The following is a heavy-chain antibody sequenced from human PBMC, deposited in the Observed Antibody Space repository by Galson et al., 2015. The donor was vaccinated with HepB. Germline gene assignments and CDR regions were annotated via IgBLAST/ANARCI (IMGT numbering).Heavy chain of an antibody. D-gene: IGHD6-13*01. V-gene: IGHV3-33*01. J-gene: IGHJ4*02. CDR2: IWSDGTNK. CDR3: ASDKLVAAAPLDY. Sequence: KGLEWVALIWSDGTNKYYADSVKGRFTISRDNNKNTLYLQMDSLRGEDTAVYYCASDKLVAAAPLDYWGQGTLVTVSS.